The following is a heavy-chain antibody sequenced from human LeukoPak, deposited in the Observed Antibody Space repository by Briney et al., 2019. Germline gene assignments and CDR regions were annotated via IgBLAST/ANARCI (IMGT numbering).Heavy chain of an antibody. CDR2: MNPNSGTT. Sequence: ASVKVSCKASGYTFTGYDFNWVRQAPGQGPEWIGWMNPNSGTTGYAQKFQGRVTMTRDTSISTAYMDLSSLRSEDTAVYYCARRDRRHFDYWGQGTLVTVSS. D-gene: IGHD3-22*01. CDR3: ARRDRRHFDY. V-gene: IGHV1-8*01. CDR1: GYTFTGYD. J-gene: IGHJ4*02.